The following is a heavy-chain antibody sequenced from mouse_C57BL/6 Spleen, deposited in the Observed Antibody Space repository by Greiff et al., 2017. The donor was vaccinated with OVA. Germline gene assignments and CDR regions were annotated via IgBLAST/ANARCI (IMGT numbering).Heavy chain of an antibody. J-gene: IGHJ3*01. CDR2: IDPEDGDT. V-gene: IGHV14-1*01. D-gene: IGHD2-5*01. CDR1: GFNIKDYY. CDR3: TDAYYSNCSWFAY. Sequence: VQLQQSGAELVRPGASVKLSCTASGFNIKDYYMHWVKQRPEQGLEWIGRIDPEDGDTEYAPKFQGKATMTADTSSNTAYLQLSSLTSEDTAVYYCTDAYYSNCSWFAYWGQGTLVTVSA.